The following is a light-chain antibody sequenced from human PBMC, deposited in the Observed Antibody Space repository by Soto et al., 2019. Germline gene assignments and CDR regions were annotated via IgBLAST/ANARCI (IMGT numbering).Light chain of an antibody. CDR2: DVS. J-gene: IGLJ2*01. Sequence: QSALTQPASLSGSPGQSITISCTGSSSDVGSYNYVSWYQVQPGKAPRLMIYDVSDRPSGVSNRFSGSKSGNTVSLTISGRQADDEGDYYCSSYTTTTTPVVFGGGTKLAVL. V-gene: IGLV2-14*03. CDR3: SSYTTTTTPVV. CDR1: SSDVGSYNY.